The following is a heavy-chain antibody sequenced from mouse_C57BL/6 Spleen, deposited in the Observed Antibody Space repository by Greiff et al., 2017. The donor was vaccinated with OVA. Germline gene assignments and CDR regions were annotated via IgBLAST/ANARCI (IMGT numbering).Heavy chain of an antibody. CDR3: ARRDYDYDVYFDV. CDR1: GYTFTSYW. V-gene: IGHV1-52*01. CDR2: IDPSDSET. Sequence: QVQLQQPGAELVRPGSSVKLSCKASGYTFTSYWMHWVKQRPIQGLEWIGNIDPSDSETHYNQKFKDKATLTVDKSSSTAYMQLSSLTSEDSAVYSCARRDYDYDVYFDVWGTGTTVTVAS. J-gene: IGHJ1*03. D-gene: IGHD2-4*01.